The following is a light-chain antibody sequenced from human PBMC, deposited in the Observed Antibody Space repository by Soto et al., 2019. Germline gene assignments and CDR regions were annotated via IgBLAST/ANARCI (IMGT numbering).Light chain of an antibody. CDR2: DAS. V-gene: IGKV1-5*01. CDR1: QSISSW. Sequence: DIQMTQSPSTLSASVGDRVTITCRASQSISSWLAWYQQKPGKAPKLLIYDASSLESGVPSRFSGSGSGTEFPLTISSQQPNDFATYYCQQYNSYSEYSFGQGTKVEIK. J-gene: IGKJ2*01. CDR3: QQYNSYSEYS.